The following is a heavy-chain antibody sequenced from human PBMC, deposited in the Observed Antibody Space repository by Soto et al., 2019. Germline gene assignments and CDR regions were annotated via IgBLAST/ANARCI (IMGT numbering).Heavy chain of an antibody. D-gene: IGHD5-18*01. CDR2: INPSGGST. CDR1: GYTFTSYY. J-gene: IGHJ4*02. CDR3: ARDPQLWTLDY. Sequence: ASVKVSCKASGYTFTSYYMHWVRQAPGQGLEWMGIINPSGGSTSYAQKFRGRVTMTRDTSTSTVYMELSSLRSEDTAVYYCARDPQLWTLDYWGQGTLVTVSS. V-gene: IGHV1-46*01.